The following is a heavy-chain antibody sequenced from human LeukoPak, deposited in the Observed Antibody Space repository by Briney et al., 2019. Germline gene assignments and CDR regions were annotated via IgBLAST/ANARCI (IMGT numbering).Heavy chain of an antibody. J-gene: IGHJ4*02. V-gene: IGHV1-69*04. D-gene: IGHD2-21*02. CDR1: GGTFSSYA. CDR2: IIPIFGIE. CDR3: ASGLCGGDCYNFDY. Sequence: ASVKVSCKASGGTFSSYAISWVRQAPGQGLEWMGRIIPIFGIENYAQKFQGRVTITADKSTSTAYMELSSLRSEDTAVYYCASGLCGGDCYNFDYGGQGTLVTVSS.